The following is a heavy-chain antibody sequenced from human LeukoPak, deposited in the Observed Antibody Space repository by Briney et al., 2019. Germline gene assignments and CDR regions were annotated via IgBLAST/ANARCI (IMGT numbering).Heavy chain of an antibody. J-gene: IGHJ5*02. Sequence: PGRSLRLSCAASRFTFSSYGMHWVRQAPGKGLEWVAVISYDGSNKYYADSVKGRFTISRDNSKNTLYLQMNSLRAEDTAVYYCATDTWWFDPWGQGTLVTVSS. CDR2: ISYDGSNK. D-gene: IGHD5-18*01. CDR1: RFTFSSYG. V-gene: IGHV3-30*03. CDR3: ATDTWWFDP.